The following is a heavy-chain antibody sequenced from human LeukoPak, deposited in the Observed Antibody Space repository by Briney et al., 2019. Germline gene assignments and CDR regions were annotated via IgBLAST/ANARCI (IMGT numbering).Heavy chain of an antibody. V-gene: IGHV3-21*01. CDR1: GFTFSSYS. CDR3: ARAYYYDSSGYYPQYYYYMDV. CDR2: ISSSSSYI. J-gene: IGHJ6*03. D-gene: IGHD3-22*01. Sequence: PGGSLRLSCAASGFTFSSYSMNWVRQAPGKGLEWVSSISSSSSYIYYADSVKGRFTISRDNAKNSLYLQMNSLRAEDTAVYYCARAYYYDSSGYYPQYYYYMDVWGKGTTVTVSS.